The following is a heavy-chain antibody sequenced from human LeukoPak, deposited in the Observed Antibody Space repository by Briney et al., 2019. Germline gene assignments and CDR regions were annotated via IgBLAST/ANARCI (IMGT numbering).Heavy chain of an antibody. Sequence: RGALRLSRAAAGFALSTSGVHWVRPAPGKGLEWVGYIWYDGSKTYYADSVKGRFTISRDDPENTLYLQVNSLRAEDTALYYCARQAYSSGRYFPFDYWGQGTLVTVSS. CDR2: IWYDGSKT. D-gene: IGHD3-22*01. J-gene: IGHJ4*02. CDR3: ARQAYSSGRYFPFDY. V-gene: IGHV3-33*01. CDR1: GFALSTSG.